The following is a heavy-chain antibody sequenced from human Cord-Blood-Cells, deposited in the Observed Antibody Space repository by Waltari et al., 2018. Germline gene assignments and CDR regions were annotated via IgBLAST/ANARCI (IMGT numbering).Heavy chain of an antibody. Sequence: EVQLVESGGGLIQPGGSLRLSCAASGFTVSSNYMSWVRQAPGKGLEWVSVIYSGGSTYYADSVKGRFTISRDNSKNTLYLQMNSLRAEDTAVYYCAREPRITGTNDAFDIWGQGTMVTVSS. D-gene: IGHD1-20*01. J-gene: IGHJ3*02. CDR2: IYSGGST. CDR1: GFTVSSNY. CDR3: AREPRITGTNDAFDI. V-gene: IGHV3-53*01.